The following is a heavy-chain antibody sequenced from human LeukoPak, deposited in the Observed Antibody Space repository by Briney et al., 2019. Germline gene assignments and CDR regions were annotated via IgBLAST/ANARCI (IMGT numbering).Heavy chain of an antibody. V-gene: IGHV1-18*01. Sequence: VASVKVSCKASGYTFTSYGISWVRQARGQGLEWMGWISAYNGNTNYAQKLQGRVTMTTDTSTSTAYMELRSLRSDDTAVYYCARISIPIYCSSTSCYYGTYYYYMDVWGKGTTVTVPS. D-gene: IGHD2-2*01. CDR1: GYTFTSYG. J-gene: IGHJ6*03. CDR3: ARISIPIYCSSTSCYYGTYYYYMDV. CDR2: ISAYNGNT.